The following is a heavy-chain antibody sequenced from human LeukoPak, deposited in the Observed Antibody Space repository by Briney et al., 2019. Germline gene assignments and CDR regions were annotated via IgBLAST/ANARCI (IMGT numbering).Heavy chain of an antibody. Sequence: SETLSLTCTVSGGSISSYYWSWIRQPPGKGLEWIGYIYYSGSTNYNPSLKSRVTISVDTSKNQFSLRLSSVTAADTAMYYCAKSGGYGLIDYWGQGTLVTVSS. D-gene: IGHD1-26*01. CDR1: GGSISSYY. CDR2: IYYSGST. J-gene: IGHJ4*02. CDR3: AKSGGYGLIDY. V-gene: IGHV4-59*08.